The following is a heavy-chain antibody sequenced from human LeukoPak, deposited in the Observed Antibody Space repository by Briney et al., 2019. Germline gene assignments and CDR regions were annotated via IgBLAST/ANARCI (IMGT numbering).Heavy chain of an antibody. J-gene: IGHJ4*02. D-gene: IGHD5-24*01. V-gene: IGHV4-39*01. CDR1: GGSISSSSDY. CDR3: ARRPEMATDFDY. CDR2: IYYSGST. Sequence: SETLSLTCTVSGGSISSSSDYWGWIRQPPGKGLEWIGSIYYSGSTYYNPSLKSRVTISVDTSKNQFSLKLSSVTAADTAVYYCARRPEMATDFDYWGQGTLVTVSS.